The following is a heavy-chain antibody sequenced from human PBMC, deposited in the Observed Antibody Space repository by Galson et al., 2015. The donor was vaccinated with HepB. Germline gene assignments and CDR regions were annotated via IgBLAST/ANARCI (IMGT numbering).Heavy chain of an antibody. J-gene: IGHJ6*02. Sequence: SLRLSCAASEFTFSSYWMNWVRQAPGKGLEWVANINQDGSEKNYVASLKGRFTISRDNAKNSLYLQMDSLRAEDTAVYYCARRISLVRGIITKPDYYYGMDVWGQGTTVTVAS. CDR3: ARRISLVRGIITKPDYYYGMDV. CDR1: EFTFSSYW. CDR2: INQDGSEK. V-gene: IGHV3-7*03. D-gene: IGHD3-10*01.